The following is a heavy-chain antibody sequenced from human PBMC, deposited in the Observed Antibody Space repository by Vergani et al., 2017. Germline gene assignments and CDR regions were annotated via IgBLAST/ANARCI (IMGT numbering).Heavy chain of an antibody. CDR3: ARDLSGLPWD. Sequence: EVQLVESGGGLVQPGGSLRLSCVVSGFTLSSYSMNWVRQAPGKGLEWIAYLSTSGNIIYYSDSVRGRFTISRDTANNSVFLHMNSLAAEDTAVYYCARDLSGLPWDWGQGTLVSVSS. CDR2: LSTSGNII. CDR1: GFTLSSYS. D-gene: IGHD3-10*01. V-gene: IGHV3-48*01. J-gene: IGHJ4*02.